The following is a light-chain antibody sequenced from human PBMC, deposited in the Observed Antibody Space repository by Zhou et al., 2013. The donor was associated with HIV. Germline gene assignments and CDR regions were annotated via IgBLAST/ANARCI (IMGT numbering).Light chain of an antibody. CDR2: AAS. V-gene: IGKV1-17*03. CDR1: QGISEF. Sequence: DIQMTQSPSAMSASVGDRVTITCRASQGISEFLAWFQQRPGIGPKRLIYAASSRATGIPDRFSGSGSGTDFTLTISRLEPEDFAVYYCQQYGSSPWTFGQGTKVEIK. CDR3: QQYGSSPWT. J-gene: IGKJ1*01.